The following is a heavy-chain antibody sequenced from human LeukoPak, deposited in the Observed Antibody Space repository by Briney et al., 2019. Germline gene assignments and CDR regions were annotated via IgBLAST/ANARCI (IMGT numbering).Heavy chain of an antibody. CDR3: ARLEYSSGWYYFDY. J-gene: IGHJ4*02. CDR2: IYTSGST. CDR1: GGSICSYY. Sequence: RTSETLSLTCTVSGGSICSYYWSWIRQPPGKGLEWIGYIYTSGSTNYNPSLKSRVTISVDTSKNQFSLKLSSVTAADTAVYYCARLEYSSGWYYFDYWGQGTLVTVSS. D-gene: IGHD6-19*01. V-gene: IGHV4-4*09.